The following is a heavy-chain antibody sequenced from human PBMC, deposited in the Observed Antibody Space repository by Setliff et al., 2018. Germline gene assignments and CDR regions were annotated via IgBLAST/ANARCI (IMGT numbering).Heavy chain of an antibody. CDR1: GGSSSSHY. D-gene: IGHD2-15*01. Sequence: SETLSLTCTVSGGSSSSHYWSWIRQPPGKGLEWIGYIHYSGTTNYNPSLKSRVTLSLDTAKNQFSLELRVVTAADTALYYCARENGYCSGGACYFMFDYWGQGTLVTVSS. CDR2: IHYSGTT. CDR3: ARENGYCSGGACYFMFDY. J-gene: IGHJ4*02. V-gene: IGHV4-59*11.